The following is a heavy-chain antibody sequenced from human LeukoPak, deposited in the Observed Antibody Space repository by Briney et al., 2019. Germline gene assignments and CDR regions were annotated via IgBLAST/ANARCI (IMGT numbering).Heavy chain of an antibody. Sequence: ASVKVSCKASGFTFTSSAVQWVRQARGQRLEWIGWIVVGSGNTNYAQKFQERVTITRDMSTSTAYMELSSLRSEDTAVYYCAADPPTGGDCNYYYGMDVWGKGTTVTVSS. CDR1: GFTFTSSA. V-gene: IGHV1-58*01. D-gene: IGHD2-21*02. CDR2: IVVGSGNT. CDR3: AADPPTGGDCNYYYGMDV. J-gene: IGHJ6*04.